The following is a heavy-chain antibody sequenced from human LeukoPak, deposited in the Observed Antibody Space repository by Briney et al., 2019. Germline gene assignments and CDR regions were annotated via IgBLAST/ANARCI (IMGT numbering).Heavy chain of an antibody. CDR1: GFTFSSYG. CDR3: AKAGVKLITPYDAFDI. J-gene: IGHJ3*02. D-gene: IGHD3-16*01. V-gene: IGHV3-30*18. CDR2: ISYDGSNK. Sequence: TGGSLRLSCAASGFTFSSYGMHWVRQAPGKGLEWVGVISYDGSNKYYADSVKGRFTISRDNSKNTLYLQMNSMRAEDTAVYYCAKAGVKLITPYDAFDIWGQETMVTVSS.